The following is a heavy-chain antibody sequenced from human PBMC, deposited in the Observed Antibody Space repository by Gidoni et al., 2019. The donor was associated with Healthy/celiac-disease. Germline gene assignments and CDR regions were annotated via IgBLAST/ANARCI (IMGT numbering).Heavy chain of an antibody. V-gene: IGHV3-33*01. CDR3: ARQNYYDSSGYHFDI. CDR2: IWYDGSNK. D-gene: IGHD3-22*01. J-gene: IGHJ3*02. Sequence: QVQLVESGGGVVQPGRSLRLSCAASGFTFSSYGMHWVRQAPGKGLEWVAVIWYDGSNKYYADSVKGRFTISRDNSKNTLYLQMNSLRAEDTAVYYCARQNYYDSSGYHFDIWGQGTMVTVSS. CDR1: GFTFSSYG.